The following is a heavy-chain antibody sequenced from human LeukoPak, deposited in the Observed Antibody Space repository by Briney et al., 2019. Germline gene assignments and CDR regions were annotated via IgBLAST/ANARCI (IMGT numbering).Heavy chain of an antibody. CDR3: ARTWRDYGDYPGY. J-gene: IGHJ4*02. CDR1: GFIFSSYA. V-gene: IGHV3-30-3*01. Sequence: GGSLRLSCAASGFIFSSYAMYWVRQAPGKGLEWVAVISYDGSTKYYADSVKGRFTISRDNSKNTQFLQMNSLRAEDTAVFYCARTWRDYGDYPGYWGQGTLVTVSS. D-gene: IGHD4-17*01. CDR2: ISYDGSTK.